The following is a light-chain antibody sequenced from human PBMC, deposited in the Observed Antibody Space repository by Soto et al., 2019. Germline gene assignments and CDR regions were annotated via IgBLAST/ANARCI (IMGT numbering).Light chain of an antibody. CDR2: NSS. CDR3: QQYDNSRT. V-gene: IGKV3-20*01. Sequence: EIVLTQSPGTLSLSPGERATLSCRASQSVSSRYLAWYQQKPGQAPRLLIYNSSNRATGIPDRFGGSGSGTDFTLTISRLETEYFAVYYCQQYDNSRTFGQGTKVEIK. CDR1: QSVSSRY. J-gene: IGKJ1*01.